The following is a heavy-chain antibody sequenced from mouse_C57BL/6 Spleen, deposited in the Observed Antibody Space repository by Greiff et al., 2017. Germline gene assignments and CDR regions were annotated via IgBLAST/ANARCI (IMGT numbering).Heavy chain of an antibody. V-gene: IGHV1-15*01. CDR1: GYTFTDYE. CDR3: TRGKLY. Sequence: QVQLKESGAELVRPGASVTLSCKASGYTFTDYEMHWVKQTPVHGLEWIGAIDPETGGTAYNQKFKGKAILTADKSSSTAYMELRSLTSEDSAVYYCTRGKLYWGQGTTLTVSS. J-gene: IGHJ2*01. CDR2: IDPETGGT.